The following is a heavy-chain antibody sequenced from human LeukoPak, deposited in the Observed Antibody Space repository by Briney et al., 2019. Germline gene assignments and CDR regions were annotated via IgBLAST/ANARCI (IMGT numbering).Heavy chain of an antibody. CDR1: GVSISSSNSY. Sequence: SETLSLTCTVSGVSISSSNSYWGWIRQPPGKGLEWIGSIYYSGNTYYNASLKSQVSISIDTSKNQFSLRLTSVTAADTAVYYCAAVAGKYNWFDPWGQGTLVTVSS. V-gene: IGHV4-39*01. J-gene: IGHJ5*02. D-gene: IGHD6-19*01. CDR3: AAVAGKYNWFDP. CDR2: IYYSGNT.